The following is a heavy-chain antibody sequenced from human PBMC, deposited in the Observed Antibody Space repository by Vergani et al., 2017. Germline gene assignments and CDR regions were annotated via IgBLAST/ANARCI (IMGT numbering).Heavy chain of an antibody. CDR2: IKSDGSIT. J-gene: IGHJ5*01. CDR3: VRARCSGPCFMSNWFDS. Sequence: LVESGGGLVQPGGSLRLSCEGSGFSFSGYWMHWVRQSPEKGLVWVSRIKSDGSITNYADSVKGRFTISRDNGKNTLYLEMNSLRGDDTAIYYCVRARCSGPCFMSNWFDSWGQGTLVTVSS. D-gene: IGHD5-12*01. V-gene: IGHV3-74*02. CDR1: GFSFSGYW.